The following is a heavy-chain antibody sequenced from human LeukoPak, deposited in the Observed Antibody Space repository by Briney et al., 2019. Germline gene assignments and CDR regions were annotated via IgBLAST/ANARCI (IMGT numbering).Heavy chain of an antibody. CDR3: ARGFEVHSSSARLLFDY. V-gene: IGHV6-1*01. CDR2: TYYRSKWYN. CDR1: GDSVSSNSAA. Sequence: SQTLSLTCAISGDSVSSNSAAWNWIRQSPSRGLEWLGRTYYRSKWYNDYAVSVKSRITINPGTSKNQFSLQLNSVTPEDTAVYYCARGFEVHSSSARLLFDYWGQGTLVTVSS. J-gene: IGHJ4*02. D-gene: IGHD6-6*01.